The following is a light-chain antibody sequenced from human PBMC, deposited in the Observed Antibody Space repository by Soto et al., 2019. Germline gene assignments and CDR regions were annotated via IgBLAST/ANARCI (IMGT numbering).Light chain of an antibody. J-gene: IGKJ1*01. V-gene: IGKV4-1*01. Sequence: DIVMSQSPDSLAVSLGERATFNCKSSQSILHSSTNRNYLAWYQQKPGQPLSLLFYWASTRASGVPDRFSASGSATDFTLTISTLQAEDVAVYHCQQYYRTPPTFGQGTKVEIK. CDR2: WAS. CDR3: QQYYRTPPT. CDR1: QSILHSSTNRNY.